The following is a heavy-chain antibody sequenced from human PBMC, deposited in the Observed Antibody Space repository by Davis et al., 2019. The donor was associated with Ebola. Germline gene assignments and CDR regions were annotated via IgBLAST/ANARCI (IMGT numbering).Heavy chain of an antibody. J-gene: IGHJ4*02. CDR3: ARGGIAAAGRFDY. V-gene: IGHV3-7*04. D-gene: IGHD6-13*01. CDR1: GFTFSSYW. CDR2: IKQDGSEK. Sequence: GESLKISCAASGFTFSSYWMSWVRQAPGKGLEWVANIKQDGSEKYYVDSVKGRFTISRDNAKNSLYLQMNSLRAEDTAVYYCARGGIAAAGRFDYWGQGTLVTVSS.